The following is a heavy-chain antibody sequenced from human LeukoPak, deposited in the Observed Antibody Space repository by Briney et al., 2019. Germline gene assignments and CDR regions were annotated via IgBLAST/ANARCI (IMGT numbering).Heavy chain of an antibody. CDR2: INHSGST. CDR3: ARVPYYDILTGYPCYFDY. CDR1: GGSFSGYY. J-gene: IGHJ4*02. V-gene: IGHV4-34*01. D-gene: IGHD3-9*01. Sequence: PSETLSLTCAVYGGSFSGYYWSWIRQPPGKGLEWIGEINHSGSTNYNPSLKSRVTISVDTSKNQFSLKLSSVTAADTAVYYCARVPYYDILTGYPCYFDYWGQGTLVTVSS.